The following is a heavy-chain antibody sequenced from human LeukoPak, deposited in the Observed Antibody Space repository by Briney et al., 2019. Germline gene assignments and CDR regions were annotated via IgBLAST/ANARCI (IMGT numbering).Heavy chain of an antibody. CDR3: AKGGDGKLAWHGVCFDY. CDR2: ISGSGGST. D-gene: IGHD3-10*01. J-gene: IGHJ4*02. V-gene: IGHV3-23*01. CDR1: GFTFSSYA. Sequence: GGSLRLSCAASGFTFSSYAMSWVRQAPGKGLEWVSAISGSGGSTYYADSVKGRFTISRDNSKNTLYLQMDSLRAEDTAVYYCAKGGDGKLAWHGVCFDYWGQGTLVTVSS.